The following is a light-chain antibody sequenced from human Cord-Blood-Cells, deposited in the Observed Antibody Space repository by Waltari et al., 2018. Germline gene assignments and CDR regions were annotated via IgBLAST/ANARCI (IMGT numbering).Light chain of an antibody. CDR3: AAWDDSLSGV. V-gene: IGLV1-47*02. J-gene: IGLJ3*02. CDR1: SSNIGSNY. CDR2: SNN. Sequence: QSVLTQPPSASRTPGQRVTISCSGSSSNIGSNYVYWYQQLPGTAPKLLIYSNNQRPSGVPDRFSGSKSGTSASLAISGLRSEDEADYYWAAWDDSLSGVFGGGTKLTVL.